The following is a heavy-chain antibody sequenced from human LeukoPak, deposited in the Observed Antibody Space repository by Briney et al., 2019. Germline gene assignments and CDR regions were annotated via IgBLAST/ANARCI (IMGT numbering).Heavy chain of an antibody. V-gene: IGHV3-21*01. CDR2: ISSSSSYI. CDR3: ARKPTNSSPLP. D-gene: IGHD6-6*01. Sequence: GGSLRLSRAASGFTFSSYSMNWVRQAPGKGLEWVSSISSSSSYIYYADSVKGRFTISRDNAKNSLYLQMNSLRAEDTAVYYCARKPTNSSPLPWGQGTLVTVSS. J-gene: IGHJ5*02. CDR1: GFTFSSYS.